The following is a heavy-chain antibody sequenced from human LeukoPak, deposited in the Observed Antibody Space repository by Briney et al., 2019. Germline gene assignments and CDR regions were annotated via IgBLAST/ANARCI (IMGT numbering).Heavy chain of an antibody. J-gene: IGHJ4*02. CDR2: ISGSGGST. Sequence: GGSLRLSCAAPGFTFSSYAISWVRQAPGKGLEWVAAISGSGGSTYYADSVKGRFTISRDNSKNTLYLQMNSLRGEDTAVYYCARVLSVSYCDSWGQGTLVTVSS. V-gene: IGHV3-23*01. D-gene: IGHD2/OR15-2a*01. CDR1: GFTFSSYA. CDR3: ARVLSVSYCDS.